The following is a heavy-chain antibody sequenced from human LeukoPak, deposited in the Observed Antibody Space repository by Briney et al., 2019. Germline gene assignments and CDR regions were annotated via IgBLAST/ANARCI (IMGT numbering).Heavy chain of an antibody. Sequence: GGSLRLSCAASGFTFSSYGMHWVRQAPGKGMEWVAVISYDGNNKYYADSVKGRFTISRDNSKNTLYLQMNSLRAEDTAVYYCAREIDNSGWYYDYWGQGTLVTVSS. CDR1: GFTFSSYG. CDR3: AREIDNSGWYYDY. J-gene: IGHJ4*02. V-gene: IGHV3-30*03. CDR2: ISYDGNNK. D-gene: IGHD6-19*01.